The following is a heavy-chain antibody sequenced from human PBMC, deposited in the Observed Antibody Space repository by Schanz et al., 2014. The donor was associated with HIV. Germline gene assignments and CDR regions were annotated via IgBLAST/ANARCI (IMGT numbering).Heavy chain of an antibody. D-gene: IGHD3-16*01. J-gene: IGHJ4*02. CDR1: GYGYIFTTYY. CDR3: ARDGLATYCFDV. V-gene: IGHV1-46*01. CDR2: IKTSGGTT. Sequence: QAQLVQSGAEVKKPGASVKISCKASGYGYIFTTYYMHWVRQAPGQGLEWMGMIKTSGGTTTYAQKLQGRVTMTRDTTATTVYMELSSLKSEDTAVYYCARDGLATYCFDVWGQGTLVTVSS.